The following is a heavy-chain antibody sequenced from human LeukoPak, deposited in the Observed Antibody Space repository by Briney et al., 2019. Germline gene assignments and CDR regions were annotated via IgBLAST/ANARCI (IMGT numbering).Heavy chain of an antibody. CDR3: ARGRLDDGGFDY. Sequence: PSETLSLTCTVSGGSISSYYWSWIRQPPGKGLEWIGYIYYSGSTNYNPSLKSRVTISVDTSKNQFSLKLSSVTAADTAVYYCARGRLDDGGFDYWGQGTLVTVSS. J-gene: IGHJ4*02. CDR2: IYYSGST. V-gene: IGHV4-59*01. CDR1: GGSISSYY. D-gene: IGHD4-23*01.